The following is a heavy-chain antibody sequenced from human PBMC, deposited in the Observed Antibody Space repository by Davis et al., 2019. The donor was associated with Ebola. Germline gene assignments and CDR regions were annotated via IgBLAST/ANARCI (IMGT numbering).Heavy chain of an antibody. V-gene: IGHV3-23*01. Sequence: GESLKISCAASLFTFIYYSIIWFLHAPVPGLEFFSVIMCSGGRTYYADSLKGRFTISRDSSKNTLYLQMNSLRTGDTAVYYCAKGYYNDYAFDYWGQGTLVTVSS. CDR3: AKGYYNDYAFDY. D-gene: IGHD4-11*01. J-gene: IGHJ4*02. CDR2: IMCSGGRT. CDR1: LFTFIYYS.